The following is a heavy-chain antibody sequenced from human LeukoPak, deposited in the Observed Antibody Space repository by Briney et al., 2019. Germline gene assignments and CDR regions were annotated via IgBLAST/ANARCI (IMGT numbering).Heavy chain of an antibody. D-gene: IGHD2-15*01. J-gene: IGHJ4*02. CDR2: ISNSFVTI. Sequence: QPGGSLRLSCAASGFTFSDYSMNWVRQAPGKGLEWLSYISNSFVTINYADSVKGRFTISRDNAKNSLYLQMNSPRADDTAVYYCARLVCTAGSCYGYLVFDNWGQGTLVTVSS. CDR3: ARLVCTAGSCYGYLVFDN. V-gene: IGHV3-48*04. CDR1: GFTFSDYS.